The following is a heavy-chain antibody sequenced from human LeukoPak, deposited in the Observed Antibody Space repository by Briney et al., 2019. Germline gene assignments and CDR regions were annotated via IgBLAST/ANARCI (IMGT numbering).Heavy chain of an antibody. D-gene: IGHD3-10*01. Sequence: PSETLSLTCTVSGCSISSSSYYWGWIRQPPGKGLEWIGSIYYSGSTYYNPSLKSRVTISVDTSKNQFSLKLSSVTAADTAVYYCASPFSGAFDIWGQGTMVTVSS. J-gene: IGHJ3*02. CDR2: IYYSGST. CDR1: GCSISSSSYY. V-gene: IGHV4-39*01. CDR3: ASPFSGAFDI.